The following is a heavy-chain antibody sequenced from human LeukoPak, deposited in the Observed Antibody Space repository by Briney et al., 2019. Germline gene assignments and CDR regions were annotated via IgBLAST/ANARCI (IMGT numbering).Heavy chain of an antibody. D-gene: IGHD3-10*01. J-gene: IGHJ4*02. Sequence: ASVKVSCKASNYTFTSYTITWVRQAPGQGLEWMGWITTYNGNTNYAQRLQGRVTMTTGTSTSTAYMELRSLRSDDTAIYYCATLTNARFGSVKWGQGTLVSVSS. V-gene: IGHV1-18*04. CDR2: ITTYNGNT. CDR3: ATLTNARFGSVK. CDR1: NYTFTSYT.